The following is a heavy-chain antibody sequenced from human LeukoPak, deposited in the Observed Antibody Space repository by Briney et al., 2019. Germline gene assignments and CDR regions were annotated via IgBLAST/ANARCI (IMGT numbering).Heavy chain of an antibody. J-gene: IGHJ4*02. CDR3: ASLYFYGSGSFPNY. D-gene: IGHD3-10*01. V-gene: IGHV4-39*01. CDR1: GGSISTRYYY. CDR2: IHDSGST. Sequence: SGTLSLTCAVSGGSISTRYYYWGWIRHPPVKGLEWIGTIHDSGSTYYSPSLKSQVTISVDTSNNQFSLKLSSVTAGDTAVYYCASLYFYGSGSFPNYWGQGILVTVST.